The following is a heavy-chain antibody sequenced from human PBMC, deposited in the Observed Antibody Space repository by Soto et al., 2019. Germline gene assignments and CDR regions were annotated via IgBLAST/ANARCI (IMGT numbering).Heavy chain of an antibody. CDR2: IKQDGSEK. J-gene: IGHJ3*01. V-gene: IGHV3-7*01. D-gene: IGHD2-21*01. Sequence: EVQLVESGGGLVQPGGSLRLSCAASGFTFSSYWMSWVRQAPGKGLEWVANIKQDGSEKYYVDYVKGRFTISRDNAKNSLYLQMNSLRAEDTAVYSCARLWSRGAFDLWGQGTMVTVSS. CDR1: GFTFSSYW. CDR3: ARLWSRGAFDL.